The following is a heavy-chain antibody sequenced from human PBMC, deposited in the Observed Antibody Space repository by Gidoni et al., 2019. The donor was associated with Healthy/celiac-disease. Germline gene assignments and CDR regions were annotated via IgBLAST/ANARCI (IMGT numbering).Heavy chain of an antibody. CDR3: AKVGDSSGYFHSYFDL. D-gene: IGHD3-22*01. CDR1: GFTFDYYA. V-gene: IGHV3-9*01. Sequence: EVQLVESGGGWVQPGRSLRLSCAAPGFTFDYYAMHWVRQAPGKGLEGVSGISWNSGSIGYADSVKGRFSISRDNAKNSLYLQMNSLRAEDTALYYCAKVGDSSGYFHSYFDLWGRGTLVTVSS. CDR2: ISWNSGSI. J-gene: IGHJ2*01.